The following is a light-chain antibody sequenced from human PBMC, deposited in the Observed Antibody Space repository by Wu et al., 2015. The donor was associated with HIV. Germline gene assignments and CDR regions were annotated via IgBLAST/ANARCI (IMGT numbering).Light chain of an antibody. CDR2: KAP. CDR1: QSISSW. Sequence: DIQMTQSPSTLSASVGDRVTITCRASQSISSWLAWYQQKPGKAPKLLIYKAPSLESGVPSRFSGSGSGTEFTLTISSLQPDDFATYYCQQYNSYPWTFGQGPRWKSN. J-gene: IGKJ1*01. CDR3: QQYNSYPWT. V-gene: IGKV1-5*03.